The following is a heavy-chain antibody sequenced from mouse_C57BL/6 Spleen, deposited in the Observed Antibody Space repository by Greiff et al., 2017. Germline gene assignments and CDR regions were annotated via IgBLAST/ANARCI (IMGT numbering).Heavy chain of an antibody. D-gene: IGHD1-1*01. CDR2: ISDGGSYT. CDR1: GFTFSSYA. J-gene: IGHJ2*01. V-gene: IGHV5-4*01. Sequence: EVQLVESGGGLVKPGGSLKLSCAASGFTFSSYAMSWVRQTPEKRLEWVATISDGGSYTYYPDNVKGRFTISRDTAKNNLYLQMSHLKSEDTAMYYCARDPGYYYGSSSLYYFDYWGQGTTLTVSS. CDR3: ARDPGYYYGSSSLYYFDY.